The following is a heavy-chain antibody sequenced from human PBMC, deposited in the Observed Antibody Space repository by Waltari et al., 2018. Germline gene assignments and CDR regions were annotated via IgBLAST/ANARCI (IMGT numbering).Heavy chain of an antibody. CDR3: AAAGYSSGWPNWFDP. CDR2: IVVGSGNT. Sequence: QMQLVQSGPEVKKPGTSVKVSCKASGFTFTRSAMQWVRQARGQRLEWIGWIVVGSGNTNYAQKFQERVTITRDMSTSTVYMELRSLRSEDTAVYYCAAAGYSSGWPNWFDPWGQGTLVTVSS. J-gene: IGHJ5*02. CDR1: GFTFTRSA. D-gene: IGHD6-19*01. V-gene: IGHV1-58*02.